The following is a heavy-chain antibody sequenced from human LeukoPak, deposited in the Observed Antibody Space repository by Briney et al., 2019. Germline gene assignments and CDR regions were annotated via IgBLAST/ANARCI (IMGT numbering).Heavy chain of an antibody. V-gene: IGHV3-7*04. Sequence: PGGSLRLSCAASGFTSSSYWMSWVRQAPGKGLEWVANIKQDGSEKYYVDSVKGRFTISRDNAKNSLYLQMNSLRAEDTAVYYCARGGHSSFDYWGQGAMVTVSS. J-gene: IGHJ4*02. CDR2: IKQDGSEK. CDR3: ARGGHSSFDY. D-gene: IGHD3-10*01. CDR1: GFTSSSYW.